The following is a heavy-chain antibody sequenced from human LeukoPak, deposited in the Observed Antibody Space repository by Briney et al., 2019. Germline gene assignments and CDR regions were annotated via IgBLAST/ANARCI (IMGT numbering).Heavy chain of an antibody. Sequence: GGSLRLSCAASGFTFSSYGMHWVRQAPGKGLEWVAVIWYDGGNKYYADSVKGRFTISRDNSKNTLYLQMNSLRAEDTAVYYCARAVYYDSSGYYAYYFDYWGQGTLVTVSS. D-gene: IGHD3-22*01. V-gene: IGHV3-33*01. CDR2: IWYDGGNK. J-gene: IGHJ4*02. CDR1: GFTFSSYG. CDR3: ARAVYYDSSGYYAYYFDY.